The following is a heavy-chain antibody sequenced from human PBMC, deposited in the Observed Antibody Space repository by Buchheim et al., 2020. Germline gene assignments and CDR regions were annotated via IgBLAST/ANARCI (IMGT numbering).Heavy chain of an antibody. Sequence: QVQLVESGGGVVQPGRSLRLSCAASGFTFSSYGMHWVRQAPGKGLEWVAVISYDGSNKYYADSVKGRFTISRDNSKNTLYLQMNSLRAEDTAVYYCAREILTGYYRTDAFDIWGQGT. CDR2: ISYDGSNK. D-gene: IGHD3-9*01. J-gene: IGHJ3*02. CDR1: GFTFSSYG. CDR3: AREILTGYYRTDAFDI. V-gene: IGHV3-30*03.